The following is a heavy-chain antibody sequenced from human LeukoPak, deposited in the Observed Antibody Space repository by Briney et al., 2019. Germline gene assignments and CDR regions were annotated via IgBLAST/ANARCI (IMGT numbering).Heavy chain of an antibody. V-gene: IGHV3-48*01. CDR3: ASGAGRSNWNAGFDY. CDR1: GFTFSSYS. D-gene: IGHD1-20*01. J-gene: IGHJ4*02. Sequence: GGSLRLSCAASGFTFSSYSMNWVRQAPGKGLEWVSYISSSSSTIYYADSVKGRFTISRDNAKNSLYLQMNSLRAEDTAVYYCASGAGRSNWNAGFDYWGQGTLVTVSS. CDR2: ISSSSSTI.